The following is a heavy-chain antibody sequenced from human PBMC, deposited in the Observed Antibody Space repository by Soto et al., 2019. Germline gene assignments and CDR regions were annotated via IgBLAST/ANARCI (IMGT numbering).Heavy chain of an antibody. J-gene: IGHJ4*02. V-gene: IGHV3-48*03. CDR1: GFTFSSYE. CDR2: ISSSGSTI. Sequence: EVQLVESGGGLVQPGGSLRLSCAASGFTFSSYEMNWVRQAPGKGLEWVSYISSSGSTIYYADSVKGRFTISRDNAKNALYLQMNSLRAGDTAVYYCARDFGGGRRGFDYWGQGTLVTVSS. D-gene: IGHD3-16*01. CDR3: ARDFGGGRRGFDY.